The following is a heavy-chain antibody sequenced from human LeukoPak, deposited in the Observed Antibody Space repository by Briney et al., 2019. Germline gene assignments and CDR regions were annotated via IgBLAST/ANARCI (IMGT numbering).Heavy chain of an antibody. D-gene: IGHD3-10*01. CDR2: INHSGST. V-gene: IGHV4-34*01. J-gene: IGHJ5*02. CDR1: GGSFSGYY. Sequence: SETLSLTCAVYGGSFSGYYWSWIRQPPGKGLEWIGEINHSGSTNYNPSLKSRVTISVDTSKNQFSLKLSSVTAADTAVYYCAGGRVLLWFGELPNWFDPWGQGTLVTVSS. CDR3: AGGRVLLWFGELPNWFDP.